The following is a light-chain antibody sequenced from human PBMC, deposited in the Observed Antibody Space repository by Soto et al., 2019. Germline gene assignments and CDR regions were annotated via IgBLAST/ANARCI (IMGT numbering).Light chain of an antibody. CDR2: GAS. CDR1: QSVSSTY. J-gene: IGKJ5*01. CDR3: QHFGDSPIT. Sequence: EIVLTQSPGTLSLSPGERATLSCRASQSVSSTYLAWCQQKPGQAPRLLIYGASTRATDIPDRFSGTGSGTDFTLTIRRLEPENFAVYYCQHFGDSPITFGHGTRLEIK. V-gene: IGKV3-20*01.